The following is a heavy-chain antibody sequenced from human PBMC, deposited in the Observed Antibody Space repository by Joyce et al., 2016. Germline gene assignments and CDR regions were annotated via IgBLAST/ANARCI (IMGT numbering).Heavy chain of an antibody. CDR2: ISSTGST. D-gene: IGHD3-16*01. V-gene: IGHV4-59*02. Sequence: QVHLQESGPGLVKPSETLSLTCTVSGDSVTSLFWNWIRQPPGKGLEWVAHISSTGSTKYNPSLKSRATISWDAPRNQFSLKLTSVTAADTAIYYCARDGGYYFDYWGQGTLVAVSS. CDR1: GDSVTSLF. CDR3: ARDGGYYFDY. J-gene: IGHJ4*02.